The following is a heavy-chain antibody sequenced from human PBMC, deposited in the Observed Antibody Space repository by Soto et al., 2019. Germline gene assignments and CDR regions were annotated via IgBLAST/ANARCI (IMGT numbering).Heavy chain of an antibody. CDR1: GFTFSSYG. Sequence: QVQLVESGGGVVQPGRSLRLSCAASGFTFSSYGMHWVRQAPGKGLEWVAVISYDGSNKYYADSVKGRFTISRDNSKNTRXXQXNXXRAEDTAVYYCAKEGGYCSSTSCYAGGYYYYGMDVWGQGTTVTVSS. CDR3: AKEGGYCSSTSCYAGGYYYYGMDV. D-gene: IGHD2-2*01. V-gene: IGHV3-30*18. J-gene: IGHJ6*02. CDR2: ISYDGSNK.